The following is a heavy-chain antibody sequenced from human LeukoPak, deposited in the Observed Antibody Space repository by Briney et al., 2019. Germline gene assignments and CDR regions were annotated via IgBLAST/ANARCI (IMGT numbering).Heavy chain of an antibody. CDR1: GGSVSRYY. CDR2: IYYSGST. CDR3: ARDNWNYGSSMDV. D-gene: IGHD1-7*01. J-gene: IGHJ6*02. V-gene: IGHV4-59*02. Sequence: SETLSLTCTVSGGSVSRYYWSWIRQPPGEGLEWIGYIYYSGSTNYNPSLKSRVTISVDTSKNQFSLKLSSVTAADTAVYHCARDNWNYGSSMDVWGQGTTVTVSS.